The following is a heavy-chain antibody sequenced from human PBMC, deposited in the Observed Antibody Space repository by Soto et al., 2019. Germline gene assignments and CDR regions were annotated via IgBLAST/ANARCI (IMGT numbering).Heavy chain of an antibody. J-gene: IGHJ5*02. CDR1: GFSFDAYG. CDR3: AKDRVVRGVNPEGFDP. V-gene: IGHV3-30*18. D-gene: IGHD3-10*01. Sequence: QEQLVESGGGVVQPGRSLRLSCAASGFSFDAYGMHWVRQAPGKGLEWVAVISYDGYSKYYADSVKGRFSISRDNSMNTLFLQMNSLRPEDTAVYYCAKDRVVRGVNPEGFDPWGQGTLVTVSS. CDR2: ISYDGYSK.